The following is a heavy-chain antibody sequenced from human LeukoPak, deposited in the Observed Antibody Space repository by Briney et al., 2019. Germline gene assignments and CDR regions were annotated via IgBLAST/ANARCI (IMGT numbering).Heavy chain of an antibody. CDR1: GFTFSSYA. D-gene: IGHD3-22*01. CDR2: ISGSAGST. V-gene: IGHV3-23*01. CDR3: TKDHYCDSSGLLPN. J-gene: IGHJ4*02. Sequence: GGSLRLSCAASGFTFSSYAMSWVRQAPGKGLEWVSAISGSAGSTDYADSVKGRFTISRDNSKNTMYLQMNSLRAEDTAVYYCTKDHYCDSSGLLPNWGQGTLVTVSS.